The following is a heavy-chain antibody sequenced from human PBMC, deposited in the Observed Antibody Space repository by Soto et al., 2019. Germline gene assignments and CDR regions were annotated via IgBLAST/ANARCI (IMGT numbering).Heavy chain of an antibody. J-gene: IGHJ6*02. CDR3: VRQGIGNQHGLVDV. Sequence: QVQLQQSGPGLVKPSETLSLTCTVSSGTDWSHNWGWIRQPPGRGLEWIGYVYNTGGNSYNPSLRCRVTISADLSTNHISLTLTSVTAAATAVYHCVRQGIGNQHGLVDVWGQGTTVSGSS. CDR1: SGTDWSHN. D-gene: IGHD3-10*01. V-gene: IGHV4-59*08. CDR2: VYNTGGN.